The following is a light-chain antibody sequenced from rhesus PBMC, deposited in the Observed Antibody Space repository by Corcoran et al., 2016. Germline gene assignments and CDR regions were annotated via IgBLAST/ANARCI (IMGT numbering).Light chain of an antibody. J-gene: IGLJ1*01. V-gene: IGLV3-44*01. CDR2: FAD. CDR1: NIGNNN. Sequence: SYDLTQPPSVSVSPGQTARITCGGDNIGNNNVHWYQQKPPQAPLLVIYFADERTSGIPERFSGSKSATTATLTISGVEPGDEADYFCQVWDTSRDQYIFGGGTRLTVL. CDR3: QVWDTSRDQYI.